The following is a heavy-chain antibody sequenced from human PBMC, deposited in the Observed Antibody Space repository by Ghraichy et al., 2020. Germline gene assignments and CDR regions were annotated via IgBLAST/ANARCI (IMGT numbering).Heavy chain of an antibody. CDR1: GFTFTNYA. J-gene: IGHJ3*02. CDR3: ARASGCLYDGFDI. D-gene: IGHD1-26*01. Sequence: GESLNISCSASGFTFTNYAMNWVRQAPGQGLERVSGISGSGGYTYYADSVKGRFTISRDNSKNTLDLQMNSLRGEDTAVYFCARASGCLYDGFDIWGQGTMVTVSS. V-gene: IGHV3-23*01. CDR2: ISGSGGYT.